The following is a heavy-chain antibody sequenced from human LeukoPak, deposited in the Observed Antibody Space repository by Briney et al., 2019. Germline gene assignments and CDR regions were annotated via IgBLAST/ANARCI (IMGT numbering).Heavy chain of an antibody. CDR3: AGDCGGSRCRSTSCYGGVEVDWFDP. V-gene: IGHV1-18*03. CDR2: ISAYNGNT. Sequence: ASVKVSCKTSGYTFTSYGISWVRQAPGQGLEWMGWISAYNGNTNYAQKLQGRVTMTTDTSTSTAYKGLRSMRPDDMGVYYCAGDCGGSRCRSTSCYGGVEVDWFDPWGQGTLVTVSS. CDR1: GYTFTSYG. J-gene: IGHJ5*02. D-gene: IGHD2-2*01.